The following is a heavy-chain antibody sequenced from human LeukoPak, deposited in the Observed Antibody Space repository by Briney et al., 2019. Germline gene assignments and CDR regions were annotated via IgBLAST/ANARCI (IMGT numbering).Heavy chain of an antibody. Sequence: GGSLRLSCAASGFTFSNYAMSWVRQAPGKGLEWVSGISGSGGSTYYADSVGRFTISRDNSKNTLYLQMNSLRAEDTAVYYCAKDLGHSSSWYFDYWGQGTLVTVSS. J-gene: IGHJ4*02. CDR1: GFTFSNYA. V-gene: IGHV3-23*01. CDR2: ISGSGGST. CDR3: AKDLGHSSSWYFDY. D-gene: IGHD6-13*01.